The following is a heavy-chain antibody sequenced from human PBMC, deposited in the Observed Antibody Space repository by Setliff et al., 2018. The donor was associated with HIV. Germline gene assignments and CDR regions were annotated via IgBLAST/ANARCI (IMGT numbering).Heavy chain of an antibody. Sequence: PSETLSLTCTVSGGSISSYYWSWIRQPPGKGLEWIGYIYYRESTNYNPSLKSRVTISVDTSKNQFSLKLSSVTAADTAVYYCAREGLYSGSQINWFDPWGQGTLVTVSS. V-gene: IGHV4-59*01. J-gene: IGHJ5*02. D-gene: IGHD1-26*01. CDR2: IYYREST. CDR3: AREGLYSGSQINWFDP. CDR1: GGSISSYY.